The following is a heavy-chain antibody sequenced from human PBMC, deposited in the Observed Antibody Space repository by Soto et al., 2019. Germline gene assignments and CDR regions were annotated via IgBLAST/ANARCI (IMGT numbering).Heavy chain of an antibody. Sequence: TLSLTCAVSGGSISSSNWWSWVRQPPGKGLEWIGEIYHSGSTNYNPSLKSRVTISVDKSKNQFSLKLSSVTAADTAVYYCARDSGSSGYYSGFDPLGQGTLVTVSS. V-gene: IGHV4-4*02. CDR1: GGSISSSNW. CDR2: IYHSGST. D-gene: IGHD3-22*01. J-gene: IGHJ5*02. CDR3: ARDSGSSGYYSGFDP.